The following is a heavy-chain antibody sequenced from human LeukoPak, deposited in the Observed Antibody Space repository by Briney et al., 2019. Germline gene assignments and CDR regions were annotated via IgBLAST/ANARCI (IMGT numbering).Heavy chain of an antibody. J-gene: IGHJ3*02. CDR1: GFTFSSSA. CDR2: TSVSGGST. D-gene: IGHD3-22*01. V-gene: IGHV3-23*01. Sequence: GGSLRLSCAASGFTFSSSAMSWVRQAPGKGLEWVSGTSVSGGSTYYADSVKGRFTISRDNSKNTLYLQMNSLRAEDTAVYYCAKSLYYYDRSGYYPPGSYVFDIWGQGTMVTVSS. CDR3: AKSLYYYDRSGYYPPGSYVFDI.